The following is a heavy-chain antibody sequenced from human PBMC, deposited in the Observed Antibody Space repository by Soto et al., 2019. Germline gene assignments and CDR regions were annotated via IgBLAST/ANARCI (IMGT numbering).Heavy chain of an antibody. CDR2: IIPIFGTA. J-gene: IGHJ4*02. D-gene: IGHD3-10*01. CDR1: GGTFSSYA. Sequence: QVQLVQSGAEVKKPGSSVKVSCKASGGTFSSYAISWVRQAPGQGLEWMGGIIPIFGTANYPQKFQGRVTISADGSTSTAYMELSSLRSEDTAVYYCASTWFGDLGTPYYFDCWGQGTLVTVSS. V-gene: IGHV1-69*01. CDR3: ASTWFGDLGTPYYFDC.